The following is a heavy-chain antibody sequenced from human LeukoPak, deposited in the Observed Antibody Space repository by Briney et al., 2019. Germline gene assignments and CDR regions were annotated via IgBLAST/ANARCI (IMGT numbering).Heavy chain of an antibody. CDR2: ISGSGGST. Sequence: GGSLRLSCAASGFTFSSYAMSWVRQAPGTGLEWVSAISGSGGSTYYADSVKGRFTISRDNSKNTLYLQMNSLRAEDTAVYYCAKTTDGSGSYPHYYFDYWGQGTLVTVSS. J-gene: IGHJ4*02. CDR3: AKTTDGSGSYPHYYFDY. D-gene: IGHD3-10*01. CDR1: GFTFSSYA. V-gene: IGHV3-23*01.